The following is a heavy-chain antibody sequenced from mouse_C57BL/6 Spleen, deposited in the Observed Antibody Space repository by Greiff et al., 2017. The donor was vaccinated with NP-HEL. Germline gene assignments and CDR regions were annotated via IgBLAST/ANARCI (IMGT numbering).Heavy chain of an antibody. J-gene: IGHJ4*01. Sequence: EVQLQQSGPELVKPGASVKISCKASGYTFTDYYMNWVKQSHGKSLEWIGDINPNNGGTSYNQKFKGKATLTVDKSSSTAYMELRSLTSEDSAVYYCAREMNSYAMDYWGQGTSVTVSS. CDR2: INPNNGGT. CDR1: GYTFTDYY. V-gene: IGHV1-26*01. CDR3: AREMNSYAMDY.